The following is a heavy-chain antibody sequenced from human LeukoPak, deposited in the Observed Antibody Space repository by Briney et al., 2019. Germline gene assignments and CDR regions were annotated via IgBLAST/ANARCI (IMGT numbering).Heavy chain of an antibody. CDR3: ARALGYYDILTGYPPYYFDY. J-gene: IGHJ4*02. CDR2: ISSSGSTI. CDR1: GFTFSDYY. Sequence: KSGGSLRLSCAASGFTFSDYYMSWIRQAPGKGLEWVSYISSSGSTIYYAGSVKGRFTISRDNAKNSLYLQMNSLRAEDTAVYYCARALGYYDILTGYPPYYFDYWGQGTLVTVSS. D-gene: IGHD3-9*01. V-gene: IGHV3-11*01.